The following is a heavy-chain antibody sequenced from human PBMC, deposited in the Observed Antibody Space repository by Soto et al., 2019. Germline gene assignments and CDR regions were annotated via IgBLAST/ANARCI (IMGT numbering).Heavy chain of an antibody. J-gene: IGHJ6*02. CDR2: IRSKAYGGTT. Sequence: GGSLRLSCTASGFTFGDYAMSWVRQAPGKGLEWVGFIRSKAYGGTTEYAASVKGRFTISRDDSKSIAYLKMNSLKTEDTAVYYCTREWDSNYYYGMDVWGQGTTVTVSS. V-gene: IGHV3-49*04. CDR3: TREWDSNYYYGMDV. D-gene: IGHD4-4*01. CDR1: GFTFGDYA.